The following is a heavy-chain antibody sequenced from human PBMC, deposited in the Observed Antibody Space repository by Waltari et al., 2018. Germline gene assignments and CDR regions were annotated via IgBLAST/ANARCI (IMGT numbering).Heavy chain of an antibody. V-gene: IGHV2-26*01. CDR1: GFSLSNARMG. CDR3: ARSLRITIFGVITRRYFDY. D-gene: IGHD3-3*01. Sequence: QVTLKESGPVLVKPTETLTLPCTVSGFSLSNARMGVSWIRPPPGKALEWLAHIFSIDEKSYSTSLKSRLTISKDTSKRQVVLTMTNMDPVDTATYYCARSLRITIFGVITRRYFDYWGQGTLVTVSS. J-gene: IGHJ4*02. CDR2: IFSIDEK.